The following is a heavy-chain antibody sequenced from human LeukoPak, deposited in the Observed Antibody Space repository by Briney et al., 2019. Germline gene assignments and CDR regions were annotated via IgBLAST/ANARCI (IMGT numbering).Heavy chain of an antibody. Sequence: PGGSLRLSCAASGFTFSSYGMHWVRQAPGKGLEWEAFIRYDGSNKYYADSVKGRFTISRDNSKNTLYLQMNSLRAEDTAVYYCAKDSTPDYYDSSGYFDYWGQGTLVTVSS. J-gene: IGHJ4*02. CDR1: GFTFSSYG. CDR3: AKDSTPDYYDSSGYFDY. CDR2: IRYDGSNK. D-gene: IGHD3-22*01. V-gene: IGHV3-30*02.